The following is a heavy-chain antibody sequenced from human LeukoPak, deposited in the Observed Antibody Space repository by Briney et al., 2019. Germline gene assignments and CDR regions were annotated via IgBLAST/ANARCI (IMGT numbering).Heavy chain of an antibody. D-gene: IGHD1-26*01. CDR1: GFTFSSYS. V-gene: IGHV3-21*01. CDR2: ISSSSTYK. Sequence: GGSLRLSCAASGFTFSSYSMSWVRQGPGKGLEWVSSISSSSTYKYYAGSVKGRFTISRDNAKNSLYLQMSSLRAEDTALYYCARGRYSGSYLLDYWGQGTLVTVSS. J-gene: IGHJ4*02. CDR3: ARGRYSGSYLLDY.